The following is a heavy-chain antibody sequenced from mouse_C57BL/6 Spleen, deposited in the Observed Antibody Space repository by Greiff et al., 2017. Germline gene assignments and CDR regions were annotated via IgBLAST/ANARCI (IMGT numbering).Heavy chain of an antibody. Sequence: VKLQESGPELVKPGASVKLSCKASGYTFTSYYINWVKQRPGQGLEWIGWIYPRDGSTKYNEKFKGKATLTVDTSSSTAYMELHSLTSEDSAVYFCAREGGYYYGSSNYFDYWGQGTTLTVSS. V-gene: IGHV1-85*01. CDR2: IYPRDGST. CDR3: AREGGYYYGSSNYFDY. J-gene: IGHJ2*01. D-gene: IGHD1-1*01. CDR1: GYTFTSYY.